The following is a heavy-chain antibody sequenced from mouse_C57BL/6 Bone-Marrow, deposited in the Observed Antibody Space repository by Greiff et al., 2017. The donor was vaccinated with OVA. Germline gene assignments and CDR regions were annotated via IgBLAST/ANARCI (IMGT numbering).Heavy chain of an antibody. CDR2: FHPYNDDT. J-gene: IGHJ2*01. CDR3: ARGSYYGIWVYFDY. D-gene: IGHD2-1*01. V-gene: IGHV1-47*01. CDR1: GYTFTTYP. Sequence: QVQLKESGAELVKPGASVKMSCKASGYTFTTYPIEWMKQNHGKSLEWIGNFHPYNDDTKYNEKFKGKATLTVEKSSSIVYLELSRLTSDDSAVYYCARGSYYGIWVYFDYWGQGTTLTVSS.